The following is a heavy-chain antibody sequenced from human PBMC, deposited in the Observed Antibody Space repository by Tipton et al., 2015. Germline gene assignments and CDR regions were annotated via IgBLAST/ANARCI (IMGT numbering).Heavy chain of an antibody. CDR3: ARARGRHGGLFNS. CDR2: ISQRDGT. Sequence: TLSLTCAVSAYSISSDYYWGWIRQPPGKGLEWVGYISQRDGTNYNPSLKSRVTISTDTSKNQFFLKMSSVTASDTAVYYCARARGRHGGLFNSWGQGILVTVSS. D-gene: IGHD4-23*01. CDR1: AYSISSDYY. V-gene: IGHV4-38-2*01. J-gene: IGHJ4*02.